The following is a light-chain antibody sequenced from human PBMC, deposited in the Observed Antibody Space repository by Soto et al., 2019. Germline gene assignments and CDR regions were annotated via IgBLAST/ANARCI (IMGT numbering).Light chain of an antibody. V-gene: IGLV2-8*01. CDR1: NSDVGGYNY. Sequence: QCVLTQPPSASGAAGEGVTISCTGTNSDVGGYNYVSWYQQYPGKAPKLIIYEVNERPSGVPDRFSGSKSGNTASLTVSGLQTADEADYYCSSYAGSNWYVFGTGTKVTVL. CDR2: EVN. CDR3: SSYAGSNWYV. J-gene: IGLJ1*01.